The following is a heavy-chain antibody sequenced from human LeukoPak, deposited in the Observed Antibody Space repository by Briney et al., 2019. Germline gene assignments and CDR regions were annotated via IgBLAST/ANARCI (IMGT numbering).Heavy chain of an antibody. J-gene: IGHJ4*02. CDR1: GFTFSSYG. Sequence: PGGSLRLSCAASGFTFSSYGMHWVRQAPGKGLEWVAVISYDGSNKYYADSVKGRFTISRDNSKNTLYLQMNSLRAEDTAVYYCAKGLQYCSSTSCSYSSSWDYFDYWGQGTLVTVSS. CDR2: ISYDGSNK. D-gene: IGHD2-2*01. V-gene: IGHV3-30*18. CDR3: AKGLQYCSSTSCSYSSSWDYFDY.